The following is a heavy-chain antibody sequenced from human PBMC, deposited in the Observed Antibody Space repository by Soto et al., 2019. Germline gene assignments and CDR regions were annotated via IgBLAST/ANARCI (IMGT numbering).Heavy chain of an antibody. V-gene: IGHV3-21*01. Sequence: EVQLVESWGGLVKPGGSLRLSCAASGFTFSTFSMNWVRQATGKGLEWVSSFSSSSGYIYYADSVKGRFTISRDNAKNSLYLQMYSLRAEDTAVYYCARGQETFYYGSGSSHYYFDYWGQGTLDTVSS. D-gene: IGHD3-10*01. CDR2: FSSSSGYI. CDR3: ARGQETFYYGSGSSHYYFDY. CDR1: GFTFSTFS. J-gene: IGHJ4*02.